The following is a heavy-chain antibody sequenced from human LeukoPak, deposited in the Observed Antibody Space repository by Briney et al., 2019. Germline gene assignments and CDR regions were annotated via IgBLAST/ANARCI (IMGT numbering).Heavy chain of an antibody. D-gene: IGHD2-2*01. CDR2: ISSSSSYI. CDR1: GFTFSSYS. J-gene: IGHJ4*02. CDR3: AREPPYCSSTSCSISD. Sequence: GGSLRLSCAASGFTFSSYSMNWVRQAPGKGLEWVSSISSSSSYIYYADSVKGRFTISRDNAKNSLYLQMNSLRAEDTAVYYCAREPPYCSSTSCSISDWGQGTLVTVSS. V-gene: IGHV3-21*01.